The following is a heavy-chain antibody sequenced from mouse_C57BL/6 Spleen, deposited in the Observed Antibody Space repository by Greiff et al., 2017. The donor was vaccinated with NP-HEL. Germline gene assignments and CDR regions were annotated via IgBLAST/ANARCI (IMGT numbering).Heavy chain of an antibody. V-gene: IGHV14-4*01. CDR1: GFNIKDDY. D-gene: IGHD4-1*01. Sequence: VQLQQSGAELVRPGASVKLSCTASGFNIKDDYMHWVKQRPDQGLEWIGWIDPENGDTEYASKFQGKATITADTSSNTAYLQLSSLTSEDAAVYYCTTPITGTFAYWGQGTLVTVSA. CDR2: IDPENGDT. J-gene: IGHJ3*01. CDR3: TTPITGTFAY.